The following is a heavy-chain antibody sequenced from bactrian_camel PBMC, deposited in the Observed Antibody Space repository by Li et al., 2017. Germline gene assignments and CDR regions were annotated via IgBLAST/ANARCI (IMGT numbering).Heavy chain of an antibody. CDR3: VAVGPIRGVCRYTMTPFAKL. CDR2: IDPNGAE. CDR1: GLSDLHISEC. J-gene: IGHJ4*01. V-gene: IGHV3S26*01. Sequence: HVQLVESGGGSVQAGGSLRLSCVYSGLSDLHISECMAWFRRAPGKGHEGVATIDPNGAEDYAGPMSGRITISRENAKNTLYLELNSLKVEDTAQYYCVAVGPIRGVCRYTMTPFAKLRGQGTQVTVS. D-gene: IGHD7*01.